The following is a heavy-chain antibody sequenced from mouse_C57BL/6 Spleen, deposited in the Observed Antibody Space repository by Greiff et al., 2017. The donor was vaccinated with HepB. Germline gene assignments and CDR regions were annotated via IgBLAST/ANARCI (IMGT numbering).Heavy chain of an antibody. CDR3: ARRGIYYGYDEYYFDY. D-gene: IGHD2-2*01. CDR2: IDPANGNT. CDR1: GFNIKNTY. Sequence: VQLKESVAELVRPGASVKLFCTASGFNIKNTYMHWVKQRPEQGLEWIGRIDPANGNTKYAPKFQGKATITADTSSNTAYLQLSSLTSEDTAIYYCARRGIYYGYDEYYFDYWGQGTTLTVSS. J-gene: IGHJ2*01. V-gene: IGHV14-3*01.